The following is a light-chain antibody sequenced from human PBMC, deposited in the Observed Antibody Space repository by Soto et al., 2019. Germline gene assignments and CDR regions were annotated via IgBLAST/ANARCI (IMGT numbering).Light chain of an antibody. V-gene: IGKV3-20*01. J-gene: IGKJ4*01. Sequence: EIVLTQSPGTLSLSPGERATLSCRASQPISSNSLAWYQQRPGQAPWLLIYSAYSKTGGVPDRFSGSGSGTDFTRTITRLEPEDFAVYYCQYYGSSVAFGGGTNVEIK. CDR3: QYYGSSVA. CDR2: SAY. CDR1: QPISSNS.